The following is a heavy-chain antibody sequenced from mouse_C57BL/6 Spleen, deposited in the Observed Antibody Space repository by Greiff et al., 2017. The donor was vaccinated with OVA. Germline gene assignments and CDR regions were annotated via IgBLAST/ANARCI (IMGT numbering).Heavy chain of an antibody. J-gene: IGHJ1*03. CDR1: GYTFTSYW. V-gene: IGHV1-64*01. D-gene: IGHD1-2*01. CDR3: ARNYGGYFDV. Sequence: QVQLQQPGAELVKPGASVKLSCKASGYTFTSYWMHWVKQRPGQGLEWIGTIHPNSGSTNYNEKFKSKATLTVDKSSSTAYMQLSSLTSEDSAVYYCARNYGGYFDVWGTGTTVTVSS. CDR2: IHPNSGST.